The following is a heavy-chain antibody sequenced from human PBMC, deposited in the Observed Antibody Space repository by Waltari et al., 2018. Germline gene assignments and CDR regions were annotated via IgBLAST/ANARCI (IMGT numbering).Heavy chain of an antibody. CDR3: ARGVAQGVDY. J-gene: IGHJ4*02. D-gene: IGHD5-12*01. V-gene: IGHV1-8*02. CDR1: GYAFTSLD. CDR2: MSPAAGKT. Sequence: QVQLVQSGAEVRRPGASVKVSCKASGYAFTSLDINWVRQATGQGFEGMGWMSPAAGKTGYSQKFQGRVSMTADSSIDTFYMELTSLQSQDTAVYYCARGVAQGVDYWGQGTLVTVSS.